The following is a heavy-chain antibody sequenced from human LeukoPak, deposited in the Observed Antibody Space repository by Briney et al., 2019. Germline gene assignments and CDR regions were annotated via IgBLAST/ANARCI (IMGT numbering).Heavy chain of an antibody. D-gene: IGHD3-22*01. CDR3: TRDGPRSSGYPDT. J-gene: IGHJ5*02. CDR2: IYYSGST. Sequence: SQTLSLTCTVSSGSISSGGHFWSWIRQHPGKGLEWIGYIYYSGSTYYNPSLKSRVNISVDTSKNQFSLRLNSVTAADTAVYYCTRDGPRSSGYPDTWGQGTLVTVSS. CDR1: SGSISSGGHF. V-gene: IGHV4-31*03.